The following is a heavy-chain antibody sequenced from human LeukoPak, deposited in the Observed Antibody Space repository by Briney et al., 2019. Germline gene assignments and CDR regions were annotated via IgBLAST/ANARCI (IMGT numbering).Heavy chain of an antibody. D-gene: IGHD3-10*01. J-gene: IGHJ4*02. CDR1: KYTFTSYD. Sequence: ASVKVSCKASKYTFTSYDINWVRQATGQGLEWMGWMNPNSGNTGYAQKFQGRVTMTRNTSISTAYMELSSLRSEDTALYYCVRGSGSYYQYYFDWWGQGTLVTVSS. V-gene: IGHV1-8*01. CDR2: MNPNSGNT. CDR3: VRGSGSYYQYYFDW.